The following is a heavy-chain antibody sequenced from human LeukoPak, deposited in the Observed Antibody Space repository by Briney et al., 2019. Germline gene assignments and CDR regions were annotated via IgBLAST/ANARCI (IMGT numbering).Heavy chain of an antibody. CDR2: ISYDGSNK. J-gene: IGHJ4*02. CDR3: ARASRYDSSGYHDY. CDR1: GFTFSSYA. D-gene: IGHD3-22*01. V-gene: IGHV3-30-3*01. Sequence: GGSLRLSCAASGFTFSSYAMHWVRQAPGKGLEWVAVISYDGSNKYYADSVKGRFTISRDNSKNTLYLQMNSLRAEDTAVYYCARASRYDSSGYHDYWGQGTLVTVSS.